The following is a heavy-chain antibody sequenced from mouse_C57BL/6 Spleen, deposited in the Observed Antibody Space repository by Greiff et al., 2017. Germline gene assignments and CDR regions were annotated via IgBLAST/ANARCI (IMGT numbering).Heavy chain of an antibody. CDR1: GFTFSDYY. CDR3: ARGGGPSYWYFDV. V-gene: IGHV5-16*01. CDR2: INYDGSST. J-gene: IGHJ1*03. Sequence: EVKVVESEGGLVQPGSSMKLSCTASGFTFSDYYMAWVRQVPEKGLEWVANINYDGSSTYYLDSLKSRFIISRDNAKNILYLQMSSLKSEDTATYYCARGGGPSYWYFDVWGTGTTVTVSS.